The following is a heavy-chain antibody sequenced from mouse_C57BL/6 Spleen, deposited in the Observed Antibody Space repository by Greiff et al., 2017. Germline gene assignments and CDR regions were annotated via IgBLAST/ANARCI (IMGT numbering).Heavy chain of an antibody. D-gene: IGHD1-1*01. V-gene: IGHV1-22*01. J-gene: IGHJ3*01. CDR3: AREKRDYYGSSPFAY. CDR2: INPNNGGT. CDR1: GYTFTDYN. Sequence: EVQLQQSGPELVKPGASVKMSCKASGYTFTDYNMHWVKQSHGKSLEWIGYINPNNGGTSYNQKFKGKATLTVNKSSSTAYMELRSLTSEDSAVYYCAREKRDYYGSSPFAYWGQGTLVTVSA.